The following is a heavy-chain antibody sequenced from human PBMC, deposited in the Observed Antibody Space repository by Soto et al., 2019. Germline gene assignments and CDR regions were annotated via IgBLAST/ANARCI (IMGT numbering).Heavy chain of an antibody. Sequence: PSEPLSLKCTVSGGSIRSYYWSWIRQPPGKGLEWIGYIYYSGSTNYNPSLKSRVTISVDTSKNQFSLKLRSDDTAVYYCARDEIFGYAPGWHPSAYWGQGNLVTGSS. D-gene: IGHD6-19*01. V-gene: IGHV4-59*01. CDR2: IYYSGST. J-gene: IGHJ4*02. CDR3: ARDEIFGYAPGWHPSAY. CDR1: GGSIRSYY.